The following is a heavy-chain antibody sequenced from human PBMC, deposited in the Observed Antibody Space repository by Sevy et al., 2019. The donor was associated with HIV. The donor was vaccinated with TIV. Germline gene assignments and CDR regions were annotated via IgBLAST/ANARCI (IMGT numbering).Heavy chain of an antibody. Sequence: SETLSLTCAVYGGSFSGYYWSWIRQPPGKGLEWIGEINHSGSTNYNPSLKSRVTISVDTSKNQFSLKLSSVTAADTALYYCARAGIVAKAHNFDYWGQGTLVTVSS. J-gene: IGHJ4*02. CDR2: INHSGST. V-gene: IGHV4-34*01. CDR3: ARAGIVAKAHNFDY. CDR1: GGSFSGYY. D-gene: IGHD1-26*01.